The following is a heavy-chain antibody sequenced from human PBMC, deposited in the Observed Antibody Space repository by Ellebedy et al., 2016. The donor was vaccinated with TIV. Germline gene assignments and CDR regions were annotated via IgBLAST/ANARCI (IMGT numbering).Heavy chain of an antibody. D-gene: IGHD3-22*01. CDR2: ISSSGSTI. Sequence: GESLKISCAASGFTFSSYWMSWVRQAPGKGLEWVSYISSSGSTIYYADSVKGRFTISRDNAKNSLYLQMNSLRAEDTAVYYCARDSPTYYYDSSGYYPNWFDPWGQGTLVTVSA. J-gene: IGHJ5*02. CDR3: ARDSPTYYYDSSGYYPNWFDP. CDR1: GFTFSSYW. V-gene: IGHV3-48*04.